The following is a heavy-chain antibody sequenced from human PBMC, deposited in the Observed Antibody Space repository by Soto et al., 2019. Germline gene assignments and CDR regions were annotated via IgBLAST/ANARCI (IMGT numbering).Heavy chain of an antibody. CDR3: ARDHPGATVQNYYYYYMDV. Sequence: QVQLVQSGAEVKKPGASVKVSCKASGYTFTSYGISWVRQAPGQGLEWMGWISAYNGNTNYAQKRQGRVTMTTDTATSTAYMELRSLRSDDTAVYYCARDHPGATVQNYYYYYMDVWGKGTTVTVSS. J-gene: IGHJ6*03. V-gene: IGHV1-18*01. D-gene: IGHD4-4*01. CDR2: ISAYNGNT. CDR1: GYTFTSYG.